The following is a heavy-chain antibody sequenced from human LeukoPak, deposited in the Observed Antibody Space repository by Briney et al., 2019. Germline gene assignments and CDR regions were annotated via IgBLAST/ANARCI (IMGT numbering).Heavy chain of an antibody. CDR2: IKQDGSEK. V-gene: IGHV3-7*05. CDR3: ARARRHCTNGVCYSATRFDY. Sequence: GGSLRLSCAASGFTFSSYWMSWVRQAPGKGLEWVANIKQDGSEKYYVDSVKGRFTISRDNAKNSLYLQMNSLRAEDTAVYYCARARRHCTNGVCYSATRFDYWGQGTLVTVSS. J-gene: IGHJ4*02. D-gene: IGHD2-8*01. CDR1: GFTFSSYW.